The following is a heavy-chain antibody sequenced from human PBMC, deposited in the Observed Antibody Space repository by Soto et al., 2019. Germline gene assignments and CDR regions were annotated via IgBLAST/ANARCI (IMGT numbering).Heavy chain of an antibody. CDR3: ARTLVVPAAFYYYYGMDV. CDR2: IYPGDSDT. Sequence: GESLKISCKGSGYSFTSYWIGWVRQMPGKGLEWMGIIYPGDSDTRYSPSFQGQVTISADKSISTAYLQWSSLKASDTAMYYCARTLVVPAAFYYYYGMDVWGQGTTVTVSS. V-gene: IGHV5-51*01. D-gene: IGHD2-2*01. J-gene: IGHJ6*02. CDR1: GYSFTSYW.